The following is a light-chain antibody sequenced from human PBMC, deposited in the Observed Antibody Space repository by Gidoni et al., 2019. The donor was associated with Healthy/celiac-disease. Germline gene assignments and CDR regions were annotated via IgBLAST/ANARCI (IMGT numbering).Light chain of an antibody. V-gene: IGKV3-20*01. Sequence: EIVLTQSPGTLSLSPGERATLSCRASQSVSSSYLAWYQQKPGQAPRLLIYGASSRATSIPDRFSGSGSGTDFTLTISRLEPEDFAVYYCQQYGSSPRYTFGQXTKLEIK. CDR2: GAS. J-gene: IGKJ2*01. CDR3: QQYGSSPRYT. CDR1: QSVSSSY.